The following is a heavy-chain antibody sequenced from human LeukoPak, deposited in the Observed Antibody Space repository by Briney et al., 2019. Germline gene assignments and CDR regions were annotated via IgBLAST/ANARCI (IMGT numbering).Heavy chain of an antibody. CDR3: ARHPRVGGSNYYYYYMDV. CDR2: IYYSGST. CDR1: GGSISSSSYY. Sequence: SETLSLTCTVSGGSISSSSYYWGWIRQPPGKGLEWIGSIYYSGSTYYNPSLKSRVTISVDTSKNQFSLKLSSVTAADTAVYYCARHPRVGGSNYYYYYMDVWGKGTTVTVSS. V-gene: IGHV4-39*01. D-gene: IGHD1-26*01. J-gene: IGHJ6*03.